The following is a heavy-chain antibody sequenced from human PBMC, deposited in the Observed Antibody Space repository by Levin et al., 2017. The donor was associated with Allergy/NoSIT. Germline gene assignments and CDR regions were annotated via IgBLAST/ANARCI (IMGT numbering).Heavy chain of an antibody. D-gene: IGHD3-10*01. J-gene: IGHJ4*02. V-gene: IGHV4-39*01. CDR2: IYDSGTS. Sequence: SETLSLTCTVSGVSISSGNYYWAWIRQPPGTGLEWIASIYDSGTSYYMPSLRSRVTISLEVSKNQFSLMLRSVTATDTAIYFCARRPLKSPGYFDFWGQGTLVRVSS. CDR1: GVSISSGNYY. CDR3: ARRPLKSPGYFDF.